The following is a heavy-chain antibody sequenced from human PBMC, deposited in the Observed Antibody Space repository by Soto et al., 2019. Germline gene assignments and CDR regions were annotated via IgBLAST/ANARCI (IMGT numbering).Heavy chain of an antibody. D-gene: IGHD5-12*01. CDR3: ARDATNSRGLYYFDY. CDR1: GGTFSSYA. CDR2: IIPIFGTA. J-gene: IGHJ4*02. V-gene: IGHV1-69*06. Sequence: QVQLVQSGAEVKKPGSSVKVSCKASGGTFSSYAISWVRQAPGQGLEWMGGIIPIFGTANYAQKFQGRVTITADKSTSIAYMELSSLRSEDTAVYYCARDATNSRGLYYFDYWGQGTLVTVSS.